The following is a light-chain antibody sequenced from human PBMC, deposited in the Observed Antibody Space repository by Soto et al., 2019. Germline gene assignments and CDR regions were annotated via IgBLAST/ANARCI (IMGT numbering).Light chain of an antibody. Sequence: QPVLTQSSSASASLGSSVKLTCTLSSGHSSYIIAWHQQQPGKAPRYLMKLEGSGSYNKGSGVPDRFSGSSSGADRYLTISNLQFEDEADYYCETWDSKLRVFGGGTKVTVL. CDR3: ETWDSKLRV. CDR2: LEGSGSY. V-gene: IGLV4-60*02. J-gene: IGLJ2*01. CDR1: SGHSSYI.